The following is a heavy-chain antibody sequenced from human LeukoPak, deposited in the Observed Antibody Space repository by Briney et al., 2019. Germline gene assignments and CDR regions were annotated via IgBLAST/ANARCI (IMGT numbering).Heavy chain of an antibody. CDR1: GFTFSTYG. CDR2: ISNDGSNQ. Sequence: AWRSLRLSCAASGFTFSTYGMDWVRQAPGKGLEWVVVISNDGSNQDYVDFVKGRFTISRDNSKNTLYLQMNSLRAEDTAIYYCVKGNSGSYYGAFDIWGQGTMVTVSS. D-gene: IGHD1-26*01. J-gene: IGHJ3*02. CDR3: VKGNSGSYYGAFDI. V-gene: IGHV3-30*18.